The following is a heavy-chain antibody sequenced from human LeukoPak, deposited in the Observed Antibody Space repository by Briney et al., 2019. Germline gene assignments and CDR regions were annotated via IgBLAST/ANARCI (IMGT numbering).Heavy chain of an antibody. CDR3: ARRWNYGRNYYIDV. J-gene: IGHJ6*03. CDR1: GGSFSNYS. CDR2: INDSGTI. Sequence: PSETLTLTCAVYGGSFSNYSWSWIRQPPGKGLEWIGEINDSGTINYNPSLMSRVTISVDKSKNQFSLKLSNVTAADTAVYYCARRWNYGRNYYIDVWGKGATVSVSS. D-gene: IGHD1-7*01. V-gene: IGHV4-34*01.